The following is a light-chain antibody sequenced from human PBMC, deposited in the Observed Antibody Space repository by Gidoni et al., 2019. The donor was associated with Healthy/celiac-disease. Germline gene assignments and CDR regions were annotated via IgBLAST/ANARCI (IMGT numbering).Light chain of an antibody. CDR1: QSISSY. V-gene: IGKV1-39*01. CDR3: QQSYSTLLT. CDR2: AAS. J-gene: IGKJ4*01. Sequence: DIQMTQSPSSLSASVGDRVTITCRASQSISSYLNWYQQKPGKAPKLLIYAASSLQSGVPSRFSGSGSGTDFTLTISSRQPEDFATYYWQQSYSTLLTFGGGTKVEIK.